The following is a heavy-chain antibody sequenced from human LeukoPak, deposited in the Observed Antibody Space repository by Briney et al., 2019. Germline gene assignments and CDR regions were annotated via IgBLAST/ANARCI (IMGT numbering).Heavy chain of an antibody. D-gene: IGHD5-18*01. J-gene: IGHJ4*02. Sequence: SETLSLTCTVSGGSISSYYWSWIRQPAGKGLEWIGRIYTSGSTNYNPSLKSRVTMSVDTSRNQFSLKLSSVTAADTAVYYCARGGYSYGYDSSFDYWGQGTLVTVSS. CDR1: GGSISSYY. V-gene: IGHV4-4*07. CDR2: IYTSGST. CDR3: ARGGYSYGYDSSFDY.